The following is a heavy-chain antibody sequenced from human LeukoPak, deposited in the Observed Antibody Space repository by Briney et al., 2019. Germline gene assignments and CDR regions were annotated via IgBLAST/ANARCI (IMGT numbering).Heavy chain of an antibody. V-gene: IGHV1-8*01. CDR1: GYTFTSYD. CDR2: MNLNSGNT. Sequence: ASVKVSCKASGYTFTSYDMNWVRQATGQGLEWVGWMNLNSGNTGYAQKFKGRVTITRNTSKNTPYMELNSLRSEDTAVYYCAGGFDYWGQGTLVTVSS. D-gene: IGHD3-10*01. J-gene: IGHJ4*02. CDR3: AGGFDY.